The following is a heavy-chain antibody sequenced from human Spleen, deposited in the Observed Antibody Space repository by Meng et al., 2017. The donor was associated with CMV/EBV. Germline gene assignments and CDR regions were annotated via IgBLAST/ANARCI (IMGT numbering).Heavy chain of an antibody. CDR2: ISTRSDGI. J-gene: IGHJ4*02. V-gene: IGHV1-18*01. D-gene: IGHD3-9*01. CDR3: ARDVDWSLDY. Sequence: KVYCKASGYTFTKYGISWVRQAPGQGLEWMGWISTRSDGIKYAQNFQDRVTLTTDTSTRTAYMELGGLRSDDTAMYYCARDVDWSLDYWGQGTLVTVSS. CDR1: GYTFTKYG.